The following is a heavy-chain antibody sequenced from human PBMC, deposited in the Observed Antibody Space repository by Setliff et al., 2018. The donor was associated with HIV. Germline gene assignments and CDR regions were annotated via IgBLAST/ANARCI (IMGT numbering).Heavy chain of an antibody. Sequence: GASVKVSCKASGYIFTGYYIHWVRQAPGQGLEWMGGIIPVSDTTNYAQKFQGRVTITADASTRTAYMELSSLRSEDTAVDYCVFWAHSGTWPFDYWGQGTLVTVSS. J-gene: IGHJ4*02. D-gene: IGHD3-10*01. CDR2: IIPVSDTT. CDR3: VFWAHSGTWPFDY. CDR1: GYIFTGYY. V-gene: IGHV1-69*13.